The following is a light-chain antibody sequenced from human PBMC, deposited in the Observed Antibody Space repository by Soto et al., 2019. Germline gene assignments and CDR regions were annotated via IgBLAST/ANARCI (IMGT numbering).Light chain of an antibody. Sequence: QSALTQPASGSGSPGQSITISCTGTSSDVGSYNLVSWYQQHPGKAPKLMIYEGSKRHSGVTDRFSGSKSGNTASLTVSGLQAEDEADYYCCSYAGSSIFYVFGSGTKLTVL. V-gene: IGLV2-23*01. CDR1: SSDVGSYNL. CDR3: CSYAGSSIFYV. CDR2: EGS. J-gene: IGLJ1*01.